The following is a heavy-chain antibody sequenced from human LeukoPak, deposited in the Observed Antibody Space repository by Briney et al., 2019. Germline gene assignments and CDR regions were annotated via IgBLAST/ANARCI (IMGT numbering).Heavy chain of an antibody. Sequence: SETLSLTCSVSGGSISSGNHYWSWIRQPAGKGLEWIGRTSTRGTTNYNPSLMGRVTISIDKSKNHFFFNLTSVTAADTAVYYCARFTDYSNYARIDYWGQGTLVTVSS. CDR1: GGSISSGNHY. CDR2: TSTRGTT. D-gene: IGHD4-11*01. J-gene: IGHJ4*02. V-gene: IGHV4-61*02. CDR3: ARFTDYSNYARIDY.